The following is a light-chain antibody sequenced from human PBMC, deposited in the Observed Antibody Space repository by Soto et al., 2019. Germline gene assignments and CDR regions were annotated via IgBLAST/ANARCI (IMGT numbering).Light chain of an antibody. CDR2: KNN. J-gene: IGLJ1*01. V-gene: IGLV1-44*01. CDR3: AAWDDRLDVYV. Sequence: QSVLTQPPSASGTPGQRVTISCSGYSSTVGSNHVYWYQKFPGMAPKLLISKNNQRASGVPDRFSGSKSGASASLSISGLQSEDEADYYCAAWDDRLDVYVFGTGPKV. CDR1: SSTVGSNH.